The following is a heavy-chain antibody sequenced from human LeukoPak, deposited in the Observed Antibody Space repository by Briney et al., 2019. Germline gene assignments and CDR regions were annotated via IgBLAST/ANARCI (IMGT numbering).Heavy chain of an antibody. D-gene: IGHD2-15*01. J-gene: IGHJ4*02. Sequence: SETLSLTCAVYGGSFSGYYWSWIRQPPGKGLEWIGEINHSGSTNYNPSLKSRVTISVDTSKNQFSLKLSSVTAADTSVYYCAREHDIVVVVAATVFLGAFDYWGQGTLVTVSS. CDR3: AREHDIVVVVAATVFLGAFDY. CDR2: INHSGST. V-gene: IGHV4-34*01. CDR1: GGSFSGYY.